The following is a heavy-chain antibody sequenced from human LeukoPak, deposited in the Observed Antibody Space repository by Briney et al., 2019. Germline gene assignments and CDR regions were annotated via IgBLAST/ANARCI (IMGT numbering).Heavy chain of an antibody. CDR1: GYTFTNYA. CDR3: ARGRGTIGSNRDFYFYYYMDI. J-gene: IGHJ6*03. V-gene: IGHV1-3*03. Sequence: ASVKVSCTASGYTFTNYAMHWVRLAPGQRLQWMGWINLVNGNTKYSQYFEGRVTITRDTSASTVYMELSSLRPDDMAVYYCARGRGTIGSNRDFYFYYYMDIWGNGTTVTVSS. D-gene: IGHD2-21*01. CDR2: INLVNGNT.